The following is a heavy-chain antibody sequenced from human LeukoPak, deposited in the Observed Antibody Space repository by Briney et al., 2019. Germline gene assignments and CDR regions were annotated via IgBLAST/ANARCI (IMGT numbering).Heavy chain of an antibody. CDR3: AGGSGWYKDAFDI. CDR1: GYTFTVYY. J-gene: IGHJ3*02. Sequence: ASVKVSCKASGYTFTVYYMHWVRQAPGQGLEWMGRINPNSGGTNYAQKFQGRVTMTRDTSISTAYMELSRLRSDDTAVYYCAGGSGWYKDAFDIWGQGTMVTVSS. CDR2: INPNSGGT. D-gene: IGHD6-19*01. V-gene: IGHV1-2*06.